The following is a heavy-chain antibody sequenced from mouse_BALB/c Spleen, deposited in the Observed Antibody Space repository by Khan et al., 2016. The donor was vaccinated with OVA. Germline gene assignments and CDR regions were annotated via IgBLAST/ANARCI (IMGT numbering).Heavy chain of an antibody. V-gene: IGHV1-54*01. CDR1: GYAFTNYL. J-gene: IGHJ3*01. D-gene: IGHD3-2*02. Sequence: VQLQESGAELVRPGTSVKVSCKASGYAFTNYLIEWVKQRPGQGLEWIGVINPGSGGTNYNEKFKDKATLTADKSSSTAYMQRSSLTSDDSAVYFCSSSGYGFGAYWGPGTLVTVSA. CDR3: SSSGYGFGAY. CDR2: INPGSGGT.